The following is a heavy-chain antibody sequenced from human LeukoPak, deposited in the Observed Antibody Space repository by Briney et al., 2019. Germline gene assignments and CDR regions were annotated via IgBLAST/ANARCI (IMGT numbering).Heavy chain of an antibody. CDR2: ISYSGST. CDR3: AREGAAADHYFDY. CDR1: GGSISSGGNY. D-gene: IGHD6-13*01. J-gene: IGHJ4*02. V-gene: IGHV4-31*03. Sequence: SETLSLTCTVSGGSISSGGNYWSWIRQHPGTGLEWIGYISYSGSTYYNPSLKSRVTISVDTSKNQFSLKLSSVTAADTAVYYCAREGAAADHYFDYWGQGTLVTVSS.